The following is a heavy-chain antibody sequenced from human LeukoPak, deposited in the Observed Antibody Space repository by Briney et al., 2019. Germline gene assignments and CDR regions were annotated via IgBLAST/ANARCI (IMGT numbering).Heavy chain of an antibody. CDR2: ISSSSSYI. J-gene: IGHJ4*02. V-gene: IGHV3-21*01. D-gene: IGHD1-26*01. CDR3: ARDNWRRVGATRY. CDR1: GFTFSSYS. Sequence: GGSLRLSCAASGFTFSSYSMNWVRQAPGKGLEWVSSISSSSSYIYYADSVKGRFTISRDNAKNSLYLQMNSLRAEDTAVYYCARDNWRRVGATRYWGQGTLVTVSS.